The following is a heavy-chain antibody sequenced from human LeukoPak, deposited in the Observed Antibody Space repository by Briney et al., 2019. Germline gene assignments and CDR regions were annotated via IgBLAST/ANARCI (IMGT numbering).Heavy chain of an antibody. Sequence: GASVKVSCKASGYTFTSYGISWVRQAPGQGLEWMGWISAYNGNTNYAQKLQGRVTMTTDTSTSTAYMELRSLRSDDTAVYYCARDHVPVVTPNAVDYWGQGTLVTVSS. D-gene: IGHD4-23*01. CDR1: GYTFTSYG. V-gene: IGHV1-18*01. CDR2: ISAYNGNT. CDR3: ARDHVPVVTPNAVDY. J-gene: IGHJ4*02.